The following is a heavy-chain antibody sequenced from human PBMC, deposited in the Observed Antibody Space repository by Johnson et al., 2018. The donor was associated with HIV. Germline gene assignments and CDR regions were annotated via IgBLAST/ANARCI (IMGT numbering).Heavy chain of an antibody. CDR3: TSRNYYDSSGYAERDDAFDI. CDR2: IKSKTDGGTT. D-gene: IGHD3-22*01. CDR1: GFTFSNAW. J-gene: IGHJ3*02. Sequence: VQLVESGGGLVQPGGSLRLSCAASGFTFSNAWMSWVRQAPGRGLEWVGRIKSKTDGGTTDYAAPVKGRFTISRDDSKNTLYLQMNSLKTEDTAVYYCTSRNYYDSSGYAERDDAFDIWGQGTMVTVSS. V-gene: IGHV3-15*01.